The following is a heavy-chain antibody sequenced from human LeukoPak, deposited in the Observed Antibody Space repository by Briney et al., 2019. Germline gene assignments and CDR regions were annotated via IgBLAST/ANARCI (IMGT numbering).Heavy chain of an antibody. V-gene: IGHV4-61*02. J-gene: IGHJ4*02. CDR3: AREPIVVVPAAIES. CDR1: GGSISSGSYY. CDR2: IYTSGST. Sequence: KTSQTLSLTCTVSGGSISSGSYYWSWIRQPAGEGLEWIGRIYTSGSTNYNPSLKSRVTISVDTSKNQFSLKLSSVTAADTAVYYCAREPIVVVPAAIESWGQGTLVTVSS. D-gene: IGHD2-2*02.